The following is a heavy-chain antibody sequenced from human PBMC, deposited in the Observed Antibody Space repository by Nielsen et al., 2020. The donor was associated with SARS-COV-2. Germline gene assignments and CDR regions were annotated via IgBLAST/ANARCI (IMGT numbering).Heavy chain of an antibody. D-gene: IGHD1-26*01. CDR1: GFTFSSYW. Sequence: GESLKISCAASGFTFSSYWMSWVRQAPGKGLEWVANIKEDGSEKYYVDSVKGRFSISRDNAKNSLYLQMNSLKTEDTAVYYCTRGPRRVVGATIDYWGQGTLVTVSS. CDR2: IKEDGSEK. J-gene: IGHJ4*02. V-gene: IGHV3-7*03. CDR3: TRGPRRVVGATIDY.